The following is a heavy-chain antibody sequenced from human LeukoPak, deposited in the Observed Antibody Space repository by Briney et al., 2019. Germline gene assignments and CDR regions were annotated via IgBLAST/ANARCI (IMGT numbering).Heavy chain of an antibody. D-gene: IGHD3-10*01. CDR2: IIPVIGTG. V-gene: IGHV1-69*11. Sequence: SVKVSCKTSGGTFNSHAISWLRQAPGQGFEWMGRIIPVIGTGNYAQKFQGRVSITADESTTTAYMELSSLRSEDTAVYYCARGHDSSSYKMAYWGQGTLVTVSS. CDR1: GGTFNSHA. J-gene: IGHJ4*02. CDR3: ARGHDSSSYKMAY.